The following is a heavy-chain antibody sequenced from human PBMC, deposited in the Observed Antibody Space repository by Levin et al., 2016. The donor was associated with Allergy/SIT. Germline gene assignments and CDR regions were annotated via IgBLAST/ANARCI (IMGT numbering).Heavy chain of an antibody. Sequence: WIRQPPGKGLEWVSYISSSGTTIHYADSVKGRFTISRDNAKNSLFLQMNSLRAEDTAVYYCARKTGTPFDYWGQGTLVTVSS. D-gene: IGHD3-9*01. J-gene: IGHJ4*02. CDR2: ISSSGTTI. V-gene: IGHV3-48*03. CDR3: ARKTGTPFDY.